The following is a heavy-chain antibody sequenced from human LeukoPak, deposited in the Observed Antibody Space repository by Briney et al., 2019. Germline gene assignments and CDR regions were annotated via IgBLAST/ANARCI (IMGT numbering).Heavy chain of an antibody. J-gene: IGHJ4*02. V-gene: IGHV4-39*01. Sequence: SETLSLTCSVSGGSFSASSYYWGWFRQPPGKGLEWIGTIYYTGSTYDNPSLKRRGTISLDTSKNQFSLRLSSVTAADTAVYFCAKMLQCNGTVCYDFWGPGTQVTVSS. CDR3: AKMLQCNGTVCYDF. CDR2: IYYTGST. CDR1: GGSFSASSYY. D-gene: IGHD2-2*01.